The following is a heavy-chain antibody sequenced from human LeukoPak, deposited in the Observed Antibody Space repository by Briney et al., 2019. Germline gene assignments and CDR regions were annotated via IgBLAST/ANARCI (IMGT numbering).Heavy chain of an antibody. V-gene: IGHV1-18*01. J-gene: IGHJ5*02. CDR2: ISAYNGNT. CDR1: GGTFSSYA. D-gene: IGHD3-16*01. Sequence: ASVKVSCKASGGTFSSYAISWVRQAPGQGLEWMGWISAYNGNTNYAQKLQGRVTMTTDTSTSTAYMELRSLRSDDTAVYYCAREDDLGNWFDPWGQGTLVTVSS. CDR3: AREDDLGNWFDP.